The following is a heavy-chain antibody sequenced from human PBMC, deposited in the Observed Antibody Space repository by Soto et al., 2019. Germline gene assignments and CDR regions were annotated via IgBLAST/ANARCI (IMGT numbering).Heavy chain of an antibody. CDR3: ARGGPTGDLYFDY. J-gene: IGHJ4*02. V-gene: IGHV3-33*01. CDR2: IWYDGSNK. Sequence: GGSLRLSCAASGFTFSSYGMHWVRQAPGKGLEWVAVIWYDGSNKYYADSVKGRFTISRDNSKNTLYLQMNSLRAEDTAVYYCARGGPTGDLYFDYWGQGTLVTVSS. CDR1: GFTFSSYG. D-gene: IGHD7-27*01.